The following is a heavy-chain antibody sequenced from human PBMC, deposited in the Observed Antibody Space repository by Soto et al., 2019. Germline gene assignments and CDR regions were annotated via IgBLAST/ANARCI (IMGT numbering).Heavy chain of an antibody. CDR3: AKDMWWRSLTPRHFDY. J-gene: IGHJ4*02. Sequence: GGSLRLSCAASGFTFSSYGMHWVRQAPGKGLEWVAVISYDGSNKYYADSVKGRFTISRDNSKNTLYLQMNSLRAEDTAVYYCAKDMWWRSLTPRHFDYWGQGTLVTVSS. V-gene: IGHV3-30*18. CDR1: GFTFSSYG. D-gene: IGHD2-21*01. CDR2: ISYDGSNK.